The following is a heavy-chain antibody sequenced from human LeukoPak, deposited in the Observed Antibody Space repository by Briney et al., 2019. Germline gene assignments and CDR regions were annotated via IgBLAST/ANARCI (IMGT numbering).Heavy chain of an antibody. CDR2: IATSSDYI. CDR1: GFTFSTYS. D-gene: IGHD6-13*01. J-gene: IGHJ4*02. Sequence: GGSLRLSCAASGFTFSTYSMNWVRQAPGKGLEWVSSIATSSDYIYYAGSLKGRFTISRDNAKNSLYLHMNSLRPDDTAVYYCAKDLAAAGTGEFDYWGQGTLVTVSS. V-gene: IGHV3-21*06. CDR3: AKDLAAAGTGEFDY.